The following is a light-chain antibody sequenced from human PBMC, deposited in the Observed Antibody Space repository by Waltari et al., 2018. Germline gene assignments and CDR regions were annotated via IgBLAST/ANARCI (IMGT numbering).Light chain of an antibody. CDR3: MQGSHWPRT. CDR2: KIS. Sequence: DVVMTQSPLSLRVTLGQPASISCRSSQSLVHTDGNTYLNWFQQRPGQPPRRLIYKISRRESGVPDRFSGSGSGTDFTLKISRVEADDVGVYYCMQGSHWPRTFGQGTKLEI. J-gene: IGKJ2*01. V-gene: IGKV2-30*02. CDR1: QSLVHTDGNTY.